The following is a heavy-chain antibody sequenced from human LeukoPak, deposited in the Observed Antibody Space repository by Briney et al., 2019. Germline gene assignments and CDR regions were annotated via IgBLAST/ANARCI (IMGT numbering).Heavy chain of an antibody. D-gene: IGHD4-17*01. J-gene: IGHJ5*02. CDR1: GFSLNTNAVA. CDR2: IYGNDDK. CDR3: VHRTMVTSVDL. V-gene: IGHV2-5*01. Sequence: ESGPTLVKPTQTLTLTCTFSGFSLNTNAVAVGWVRQPPGQALEWLTFIYGNDDKRYSPPLASRLTITKDTSKNQVVLTMTDMDYVDTATYYCVHRTMVTSVDLWGQGTLVTVSS.